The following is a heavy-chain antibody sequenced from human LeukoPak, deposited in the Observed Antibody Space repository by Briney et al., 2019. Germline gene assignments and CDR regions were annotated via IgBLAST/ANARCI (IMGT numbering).Heavy chain of an antibody. CDR2: IYYSGST. V-gene: IGHV4-30-4*07. J-gene: IGHJ4*02. D-gene: IGHD1-26*01. CDR3: ARAAGRDTTSGLDFDY. Sequence: PSETLSLTCAVSGGSISSGGYSWSWIRQPPGKGLEWIGYIYYSGSTYYSPSLQSRITISLDRSKNQFSLKLSSVTAADTAVYYCARAAGRDTTSGLDFDYWGQGILVTVSS. CDR1: GGSISSGGYS.